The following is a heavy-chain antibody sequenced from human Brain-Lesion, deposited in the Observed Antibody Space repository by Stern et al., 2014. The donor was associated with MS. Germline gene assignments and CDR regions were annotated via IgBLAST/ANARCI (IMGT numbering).Heavy chain of an antibody. D-gene: IGHD2-15*01. Sequence: QVQLQESGPGLVKPSETLSLTCTVAGGSVSSTSYAWAWIRQPPGKGLEWIGTIYYSGNTYYSPSRKARPPISIDAPKNQSALQLRSGTAADTAVYYCAGEEDIRYCSGGSCTGNWFDPWGQGTLVTVSS. CDR1: GGSVSSTSYA. CDR2: IYYSGNT. V-gene: IGHV4-39*01. J-gene: IGHJ5*02. CDR3: AGEEDIRYCSGGSCTGNWFDP.